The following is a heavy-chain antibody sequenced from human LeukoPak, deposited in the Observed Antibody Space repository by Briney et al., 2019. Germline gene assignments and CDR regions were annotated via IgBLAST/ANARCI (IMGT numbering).Heavy chain of an antibody. J-gene: IGHJ6*03. CDR2: IIPFFGTA. Sequence: GASVKVSCKASGDTFNNYAISWVRQAPGQGLEWMGGIIPFFGTANYAQKFQGRVTITADKSTNTAYMELSSLRSEDTAVYYCARNVGDLGPTMVRGVTTHWAYYYYYMDVWGKGTTVTISS. D-gene: IGHD3-10*01. CDR1: GDTFNNYA. V-gene: IGHV1-69*06. CDR3: ARNVGDLGPTMVRGVTTHWAYYYYYMDV.